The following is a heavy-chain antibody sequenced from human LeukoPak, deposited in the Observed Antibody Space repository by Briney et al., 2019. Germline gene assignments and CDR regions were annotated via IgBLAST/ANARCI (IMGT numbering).Heavy chain of an antibody. J-gene: IGHJ4*02. Sequence: PSETLSLTCTVSGGSISSSSYYWGWIRQPPGKGLEWIGSIYYSGSTYYNPSLKSRVTISVDTSKNQFSLKLSSVTAADTAVYYCARREGGHYGSGSYLGYWGQGTLVTVSS. D-gene: IGHD3-10*01. CDR2: IYYSGST. CDR3: ARREGGHYGSGSYLGY. V-gene: IGHV4-39*01. CDR1: GGSISSSSYY.